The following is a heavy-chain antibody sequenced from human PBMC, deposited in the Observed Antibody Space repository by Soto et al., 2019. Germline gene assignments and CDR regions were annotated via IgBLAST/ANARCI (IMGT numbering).Heavy chain of an antibody. Sequence: SETLSLTCTVSGGSMRNYFWTWIRQPPGRGLEWIGYIHYSGATSFFPSYNPSLRGRVTISEDTSKNQFSLKLLSVTTADTAVYFCAAGEASSRNLAPYYLDFWGQGTLVTVS. CDR1: GGSMRNYF. V-gene: IGHV4-59*01. J-gene: IGHJ4*02. D-gene: IGHD6-13*01. CDR2: IHYSGATSFFP. CDR3: AAGEASSRNLAPYYLDF.